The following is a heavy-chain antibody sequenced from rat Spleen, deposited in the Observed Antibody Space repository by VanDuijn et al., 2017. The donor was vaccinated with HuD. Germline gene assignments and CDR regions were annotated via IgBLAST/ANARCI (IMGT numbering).Heavy chain of an antibody. Sequence: EVQLVESGGGLVQPGGSLRLSCVASGFTFSNYGMHWIRQAPTKGLEWVASISPSGGRSNYRDSVKGRFTISRDNAKSILYLQMDSLKSEDTATYYCARHGRGGTTYYYVMDVWGQGVSVTVSS. CDR3: ARHGRGGTTYYYVMDV. CDR2: ISPSGGRS. CDR1: GFTFSNYG. D-gene: IGHD4-3*01. J-gene: IGHJ4*01. V-gene: IGHV5-19*01.